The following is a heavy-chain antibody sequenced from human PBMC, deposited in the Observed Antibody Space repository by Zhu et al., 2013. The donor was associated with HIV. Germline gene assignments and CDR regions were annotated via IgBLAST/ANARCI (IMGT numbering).Heavy chain of an antibody. Sequence: QWQLWQSGREVRRTWGPPVKVSCKALRHLHRLLYATGCDRPLDKGLEWMGWINPNSGGTNYAQKFQGRVTMTRDTSISTAYMELSRLRSDDTAVYYCARDPQWIVGGSSWLGYWGQGTLVTVSS. CDR1: RHLHRLL. CDR3: ARDPQWIVGGSSWLGY. CDR2: INPNSGGT. V-gene: IGHV1-2*02. J-gene: IGHJ4*02. D-gene: IGHD6-13*01.